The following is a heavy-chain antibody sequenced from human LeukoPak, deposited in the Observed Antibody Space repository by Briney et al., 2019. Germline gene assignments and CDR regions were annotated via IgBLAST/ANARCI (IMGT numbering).Heavy chain of an antibody. Sequence: GESLKISWKGSGYSFTSYWIGLVRQMPGKGLEWMGIIYPGDSDTRYSPSFQGQVTISADKSISTAYLQWSSLNASDTAMYYCARYGIAVAGRVVNHYYGMDVWGQGTTVTASS. D-gene: IGHD6-19*01. CDR2: IYPGDSDT. CDR3: ARYGIAVAGRVVNHYYGMDV. J-gene: IGHJ6*02. CDR1: GYSFTSYW. V-gene: IGHV5-51*01.